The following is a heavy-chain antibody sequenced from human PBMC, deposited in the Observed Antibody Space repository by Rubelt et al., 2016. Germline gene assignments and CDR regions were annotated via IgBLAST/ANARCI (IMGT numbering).Heavy chain of an antibody. CDR2: INHSGST. CDR1: GGSFSGYY. D-gene: IGHD6-19*01. Sequence: QVQLQQWGAGLLKPSETLSLTCAVYGGSFSGYYWSWIRQPPGKGLEWIGDINHSGSTNYNPSLKSRVTISVDTSKNQLSLKLSSVTAADTAVYYCASGSSEWLMDAFDIWGQGTMVTVSS. CDR3: ASGSSEWLMDAFDI. J-gene: IGHJ3*02. V-gene: IGHV4-34*01.